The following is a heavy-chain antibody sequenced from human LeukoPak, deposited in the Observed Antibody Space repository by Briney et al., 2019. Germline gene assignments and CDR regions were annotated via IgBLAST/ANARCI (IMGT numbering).Heavy chain of an antibody. D-gene: IGHD5-18*01. CDR2: INHSGST. J-gene: IGHJ4*02. V-gene: IGHV4-34*01. CDR3: ARRDVDTAFGSKDY. Sequence: TSETLSLTCTVSGGSISGYYWSWIRQPPGKGLEWIGEINHSGSTNYNPSLKSRVTISVDTSKNQFSLKLSSVTAADTAVYYCARRDVDTAFGSKDYWGQGTLVTVSS. CDR1: GGSISGYY.